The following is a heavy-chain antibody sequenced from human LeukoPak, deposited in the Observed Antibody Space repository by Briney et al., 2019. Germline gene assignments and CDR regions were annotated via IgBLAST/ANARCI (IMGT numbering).Heavy chain of an antibody. V-gene: IGHV3-23*01. CDR1: GFTFDDYA. Sequence: QPGRSLRLSCAASGFTFDDYAMHWVRQAPGKGLEWVSAISGSGGSTYYADSVKGRSTISRDNSKNTLYLQMNSLRAEDTAIYYCAKDVVGTTTFFDHWGQGTLVTVSS. CDR2: ISGSGGST. D-gene: IGHD1-26*01. J-gene: IGHJ4*02. CDR3: AKDVVGTTTFFDH.